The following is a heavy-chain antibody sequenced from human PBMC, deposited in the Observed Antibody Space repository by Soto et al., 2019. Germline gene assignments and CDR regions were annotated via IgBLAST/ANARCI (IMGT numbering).Heavy chain of an antibody. Sequence: GESLKISCKGSGYSFTSYWIGWVRQMPGKGLEWMGIIYPGDSDTRYSPSFQGQVTISADKSISTAYLQWSSLKASDTAMYYCARLPRGSRSGYYYYYYGMDVWGQGTTVTVSS. CDR2: IYPGDSDT. V-gene: IGHV5-51*01. D-gene: IGHD3-3*01. CDR3: ARLPRGSRSGYYYYYYGMDV. J-gene: IGHJ6*02. CDR1: GYSFTSYW.